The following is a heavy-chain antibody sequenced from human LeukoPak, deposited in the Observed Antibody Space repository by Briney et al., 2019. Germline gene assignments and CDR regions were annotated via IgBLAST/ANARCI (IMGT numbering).Heavy chain of an antibody. J-gene: IGHJ3*02. Sequence: SETLSLTCTVSGGSISSYYWSWIRQPPGKGLEWIGYIYYSGSTNYNPSLKSRVTISVDTSKNQFSLKLSSVTAADTAVYYCARFSSLHYYDSSGYYYGDAFDIWGQGTMVTVSS. CDR3: ARFSSLHYYDSSGYYYGDAFDI. CDR1: GGSISSYY. D-gene: IGHD3-22*01. V-gene: IGHV4-59*01. CDR2: IYYSGST.